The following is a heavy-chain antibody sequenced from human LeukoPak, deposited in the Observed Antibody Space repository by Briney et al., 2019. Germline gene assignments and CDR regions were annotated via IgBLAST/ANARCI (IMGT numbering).Heavy chain of an antibody. CDR3: ARGGGSSPFYYYYYMDV. CDR2: IYYSGST. V-gene: IGHV4-59*01. J-gene: IGHJ6*03. CDR1: GGSISSYY. Sequence: AETLSLTCTVSGGSISSYYWSWIRQAPGKGLEWVGFIYYSGSTNYNPSLKSRVTISVDTSKNQFSLKLSSVTAADTAVYYCARGGGSSPFYYYYYMDVWGKGTTVTISS. D-gene: IGHD6-13*01.